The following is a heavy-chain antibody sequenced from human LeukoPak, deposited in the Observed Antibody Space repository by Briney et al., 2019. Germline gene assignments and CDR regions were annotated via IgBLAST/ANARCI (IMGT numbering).Heavy chain of an antibody. CDR2: ISSSGSTI. D-gene: IGHD2-15*01. CDR1: GFTFSSYE. Sequence: PGGSLRLSCAASGFTFSSYEMNWVCQAPGKGLEWVSYISSSGSTIYYADSVKGRFTISRDNAKNSLYLQMNSLRAEDTAVYYCARDCGGGSCYGPYDAFDIWGQGTMVTVSS. J-gene: IGHJ3*02. CDR3: ARDCGGGSCYGPYDAFDI. V-gene: IGHV3-48*03.